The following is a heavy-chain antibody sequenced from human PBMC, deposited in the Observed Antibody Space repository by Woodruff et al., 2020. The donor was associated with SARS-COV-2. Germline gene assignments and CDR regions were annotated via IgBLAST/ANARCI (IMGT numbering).Heavy chain of an antibody. CDR2: IIHIFGTA. J-gene: IGHJ3*01. CDR3: ARVDDNEWEPWGRDAF. D-gene: IGHD1-26*01. V-gene: IGHV1-69*01. Sequence: SELMAPGQGLEWMGGIIHIFGTANYAQKFQGRVTITADESTSTAYMELSSLRSEDTAVYYCARVDDNEWEPWGRDAF.